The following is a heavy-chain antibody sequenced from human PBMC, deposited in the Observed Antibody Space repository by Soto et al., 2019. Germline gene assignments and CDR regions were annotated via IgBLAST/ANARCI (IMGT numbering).Heavy chain of an antibody. J-gene: IGHJ2*01. CDR2: IYYSGST. V-gene: IGHV4-31*03. D-gene: IGHD3-10*01. CDR1: GGSISSGGYY. Sequence: QVQLQESGPGLVKPSQTLSLTCTVSGGSISSGGYYWSWIRQHPGKGMEWIGYIYYSGSTYYNPSRKSRVTISVDTSKNQFSLKLSSVTAADTAVYYCARVREDSFGDLQHLYWYFDLWGRGTLVTVSS. CDR3: ARVREDSFGDLQHLYWYFDL.